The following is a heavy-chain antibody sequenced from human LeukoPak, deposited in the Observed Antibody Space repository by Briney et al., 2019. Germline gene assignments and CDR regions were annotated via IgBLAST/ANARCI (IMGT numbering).Heavy chain of an antibody. V-gene: IGHV3-23*01. Sequence: GGSLRLSCAASGFTFSSYAMSWVRQAQGKGLEWVSAISGSGGSTYYADSVRGRFTISRDNSKNTLYLQMNSLRAEDTAVYYCARDAYDSSGYSPLLFDSWGQGTLVTVSS. CDR2: ISGSGGST. J-gene: IGHJ4*02. CDR1: GFTFSSYA. D-gene: IGHD3-22*01. CDR3: ARDAYDSSGYSPLLFDS.